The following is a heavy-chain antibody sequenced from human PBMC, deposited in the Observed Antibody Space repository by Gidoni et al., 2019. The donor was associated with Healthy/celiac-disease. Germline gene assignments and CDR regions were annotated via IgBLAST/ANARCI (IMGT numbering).Heavy chain of an antibody. J-gene: IGHJ2*01. D-gene: IGHD2-8*01. CDR1: GFSLSTTVVG. CDR3: AHVQYCTNGGCSDWYFDL. V-gene: IGHV2-5*01. Sequence: QITLKEAGPPLVTPTQTLTLTCTYSGFSLSTTVVGLGWIRQPPGKALEWLAFIDWTDDKRYSPSLKSRLTITKDTSKTQVILTMTNIDTVDTATDYGAHVQYCTNGGCSDWYFDLWGHGTLVTVSS. CDR2: IDWTDDK.